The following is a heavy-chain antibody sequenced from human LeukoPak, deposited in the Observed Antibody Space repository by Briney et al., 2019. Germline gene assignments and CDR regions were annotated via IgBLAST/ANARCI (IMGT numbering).Heavy chain of an antibody. CDR3: ARGWGYCSGGNCYLTYFDY. D-gene: IGHD2-15*01. Sequence: SETLSLTCTVSGGSISSYYWSWIRQPPGKGLEWIGYIDYRGTTNYNPSLKSRVTISVDPSKSQFSLRLSSVTAADTAVYYCARGWGYCSGGNCYLTYFDYWGQGALVTVSS. CDR2: IDYRGTT. J-gene: IGHJ4*02. CDR1: GGSISSYY. V-gene: IGHV4-59*01.